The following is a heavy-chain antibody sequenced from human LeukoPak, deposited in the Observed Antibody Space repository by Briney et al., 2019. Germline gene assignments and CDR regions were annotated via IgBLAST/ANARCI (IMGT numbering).Heavy chain of an antibody. CDR3: AREAVGATTRYFDY. D-gene: IGHD1-26*01. CDR1: GFTASSNY. J-gene: IGHJ4*02. CDR2: IYSGGST. Sequence: GGSLRLSCAASGFTASSNYMSWVRQAPGKGLEWVSVIYSGGSTYYADSVKGRFTISRDNSKNTLYLQMNSLRAEDTAVYYCAREAVGATTRYFDYWGQGTLVTVSS. V-gene: IGHV3-66*01.